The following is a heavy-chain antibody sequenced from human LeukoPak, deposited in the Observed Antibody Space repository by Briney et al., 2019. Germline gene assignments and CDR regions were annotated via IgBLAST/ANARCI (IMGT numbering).Heavy chain of an antibody. D-gene: IGHD2-21*02. V-gene: IGHV1-69*13. CDR3: ARDFVVVTATSYYYYYYGMDV. J-gene: IGHJ6*02. CDR1: GYTFTDYY. Sequence: SVKVSCKAAGYTFTDYYIHWVRQAPGQGLEWMGGIIPIFGTANYAQKFQGRVTITADESTSTAYMELSSLRSEDTAVYYCARDFVVVTATSYYYYYYGMDVWGQGTTVTVSS. CDR2: IIPIFGTA.